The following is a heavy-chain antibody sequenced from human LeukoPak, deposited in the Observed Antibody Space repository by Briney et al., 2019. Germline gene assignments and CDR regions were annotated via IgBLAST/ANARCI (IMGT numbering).Heavy chain of an antibody. D-gene: IGHD6-19*01. CDR2: IWGDGSRE. CDR1: GFTFITHG. V-gene: IGHV3-33*01. J-gene: IGHJ5*02. CDR3: VRDPPDSGWAFWS. Sequence: GSSLRLSCSASGFTFITHGMHWVRQAPGKGLEWVAFIWGDGSREYYADSVQGRFTISRDNSKSTLYLQMNSLRVDDTSVYFCVRDPPDSGWAFWSWGQGTLVTVSS.